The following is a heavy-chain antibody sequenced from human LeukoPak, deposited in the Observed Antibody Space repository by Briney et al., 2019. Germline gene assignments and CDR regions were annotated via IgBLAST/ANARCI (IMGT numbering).Heavy chain of an antibody. J-gene: IGHJ4*02. V-gene: IGHV3-72*01. CDR3: VRVGNRRGWEFDY. Sequence: GGSLRFSCAASGFTLSDHYIDWVRQAPGKGLEWVGRTRDKANSYTTEYAASVEGRFTISRDEPKNSLNLQMNSLKIEDTAVYYCVRVGNRRGWEFDYWGQGTLVTVSS. D-gene: IGHD6-19*01. CDR2: TRDKANSYTT. CDR1: GFTLSDHY.